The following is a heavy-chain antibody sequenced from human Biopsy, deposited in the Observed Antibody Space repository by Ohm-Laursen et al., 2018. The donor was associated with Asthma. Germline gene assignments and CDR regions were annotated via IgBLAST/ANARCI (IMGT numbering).Heavy chain of an antibody. CDR1: GASVSSASDY. CDR3: ARDKEYYYDSSGYYHHGGAYDI. Sequence: TLSLTCTVSGASVSSASDYWSWIRQPPGKGLEWIGYTFDSGSTNYNPSLLGRVTISVDTSKNQFSLILYSVTPADTAVYYCARDKEYYYDSSGYYHHGGAYDIWGQGTMVTVSS. J-gene: IGHJ3*02. V-gene: IGHV4-61*01. CDR2: TFDSGST. D-gene: IGHD3-22*01.